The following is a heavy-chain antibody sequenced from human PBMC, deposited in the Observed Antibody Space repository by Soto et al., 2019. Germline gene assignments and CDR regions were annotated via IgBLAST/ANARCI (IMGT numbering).Heavy chain of an antibody. V-gene: IGHV3-9*01. CDR3: AKSTGGTANGLDV. CDR1: GFSFGDYA. CDR2: ISWKSGSI. J-gene: IGHJ6*02. D-gene: IGHD2-8*02. Sequence: DVQLVESGGALVQPGRSLRLSCAASGFSFGDYAMHWVRQAPGKGLEWVSGISWKSGSIGYADSVKGRFTISRDNAKKSLYLQMNSLRAEDTALYYCAKSTGGTANGLDVWGQGTTVTVSS.